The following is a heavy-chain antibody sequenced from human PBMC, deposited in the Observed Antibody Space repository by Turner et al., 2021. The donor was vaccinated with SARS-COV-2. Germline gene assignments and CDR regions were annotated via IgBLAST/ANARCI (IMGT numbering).Heavy chain of an antibody. Sequence: EVQLVESGGGLVQPGGSLRLSCAASGFNFSRYSMNWVRQAPGKGLEWVSYISRSSSTIYYADSGKGRFTNSRDNAKNSLYLQMNSLRAEDTAVYYCASTSVVNYGMDVWGQGTTVTVSS. D-gene: IGHD2-15*01. CDR1: GFNFSRYS. J-gene: IGHJ6*02. CDR3: ASTSVVNYGMDV. CDR2: ISRSSSTI. V-gene: IGHV3-48*01.